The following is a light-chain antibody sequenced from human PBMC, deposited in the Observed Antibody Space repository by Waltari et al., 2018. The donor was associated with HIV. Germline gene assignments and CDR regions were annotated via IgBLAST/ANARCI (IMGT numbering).Light chain of an antibody. J-gene: IGLJ1*01. CDR1: ASDIGHFDY. V-gene: IGLV2-11*01. CDR3: CSYAGTYTYV. CDR2: EVF. Sequence: QSALTQPRSVSGSPGQSVTISCTGTASDIGHFDYVSWYQQYPGKAPKVLIYEVFQRPSGVPDRFTASKSGITASLTISGLQDEDEADYYCCSYAGTYTYVFGSGTTVTVL.